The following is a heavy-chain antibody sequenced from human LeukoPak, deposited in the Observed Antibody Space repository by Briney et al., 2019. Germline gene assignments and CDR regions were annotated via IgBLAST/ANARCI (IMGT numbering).Heavy chain of an antibody. J-gene: IGHJ4*02. D-gene: IGHD6-6*01. CDR3: ARWSRVYSSSFTFDY. V-gene: IGHV3-11*04. Sequence: GGSLRLSCAASGFTFSDYYMSWIRQAPGKGLKWVSYISSSGSTIYYADSVKGRFTISRDNAKNSLYLQMNSLRAEDTAVYYCARWSRVYSSSFTFDYWGQGTLVTVSS. CDR2: ISSSGSTI. CDR1: GFTFSDYY.